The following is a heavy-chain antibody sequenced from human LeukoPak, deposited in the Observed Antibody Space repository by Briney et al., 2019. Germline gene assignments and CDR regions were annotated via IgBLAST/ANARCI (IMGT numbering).Heavy chain of an antibody. CDR3: ARDPLPPVTDAFDI. D-gene: IGHD1-14*01. J-gene: IGHJ3*02. CDR2: ISSDGTYT. CDR1: GFTFSSHL. Sequence: PGGSLRLSCAASGFTFSSHLMHWVRQAPGKGLVWVSRISSDGTYTNYADSVRGRFTISRDNAKNTLYLQMNSLRAEDTAVYYCARDPLPPVTDAFDIWGQGTMVTVSS. V-gene: IGHV3-74*01.